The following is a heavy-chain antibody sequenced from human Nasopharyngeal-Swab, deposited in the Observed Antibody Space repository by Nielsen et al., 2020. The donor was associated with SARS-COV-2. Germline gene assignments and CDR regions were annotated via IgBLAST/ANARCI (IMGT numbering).Heavy chain of an antibody. CDR1: GYTLTSYD. J-gene: IGHJ6*03. Sequence: ASVKVSCKASGYTLTSYDINWVRQATGQGLEWMGWMNPNSGNTGYAQKFQGRVTMTRNTSISTAYMELSSLRSEDTAMYYCARLSNYDFWSGYYAYMDVWGKGTTVTVSS. V-gene: IGHV1-8*01. CDR2: MNPNSGNT. CDR3: ARLSNYDFWSGYYAYMDV. D-gene: IGHD3-3*01.